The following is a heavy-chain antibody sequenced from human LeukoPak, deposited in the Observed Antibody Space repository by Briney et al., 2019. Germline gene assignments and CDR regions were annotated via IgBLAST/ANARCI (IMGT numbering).Heavy chain of an antibody. V-gene: IGHV1-18*01. Sequence: ASVKVSCMTSGYTFTRHGISWVRQAPGQGLEWVGWISTYNGQTDYAQSLQGRVTMTTDTSTSTAYMELRSLRSDDTAVYYCARDLYRDSLPVSWFDPWGQGTLVTVSS. CDR3: ARDLYRDSLPVSWFDP. D-gene: IGHD4-11*01. CDR2: ISTYNGQT. CDR1: GYTFTRHG. J-gene: IGHJ5*02.